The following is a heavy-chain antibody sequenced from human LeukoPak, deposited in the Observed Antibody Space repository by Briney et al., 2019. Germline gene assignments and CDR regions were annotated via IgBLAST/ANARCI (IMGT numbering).Heavy chain of an antibody. CDR2: ISWNSGSI. CDR3: AKTGGSGSYWSNAFDI. CDR1: GFTFTSYA. D-gene: IGHD3-10*01. J-gene: IGHJ3*02. Sequence: PGGSLRLSCAASGFTFTSYAMSWVRQAPGKGLEWVSGISWNSGSIGYADSVKGRFTISIDNAKNSLYLQMNSLRAEDMALYYCAKTGGSGSYWSNAFDIWGQGTMVTVSS. V-gene: IGHV3-9*03.